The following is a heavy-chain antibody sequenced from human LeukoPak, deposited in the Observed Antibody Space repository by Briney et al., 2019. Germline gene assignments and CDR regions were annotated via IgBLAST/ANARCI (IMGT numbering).Heavy chain of an antibody. V-gene: IGHV1-69*04. Sequence: SVKVSCKASGDTFSSSAISWVRQAPGQGLEWMGKIILPLDITNYAQQFQGGVTITTDKSKDTVFLELSSLRSQDTAVYYCARSSVTGHFDFWGQGTLVTVSS. J-gene: IGHJ4*02. CDR2: IILPLDIT. CDR3: ARSSVTGHFDF. D-gene: IGHD6-19*01. CDR1: GDTFSSSA.